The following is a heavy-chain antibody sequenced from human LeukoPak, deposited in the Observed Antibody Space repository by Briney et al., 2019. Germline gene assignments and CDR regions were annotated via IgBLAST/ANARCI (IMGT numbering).Heavy chain of an antibody. Sequence: ASVKVSCKASGGTFSSYAISWVRQAPGQGLEWMGWINPNSGGTNYAQKFQGRVTMTRDTSISTAYMELSRLRSDDTAVYYCARDLTYYYDSSGYSMPGGGYWGQGTLVTVSS. CDR2: INPNSGGT. J-gene: IGHJ4*02. CDR1: GGTFSSYA. D-gene: IGHD3-22*01. V-gene: IGHV1-2*02. CDR3: ARDLTYYYDSSGYSMPGGGY.